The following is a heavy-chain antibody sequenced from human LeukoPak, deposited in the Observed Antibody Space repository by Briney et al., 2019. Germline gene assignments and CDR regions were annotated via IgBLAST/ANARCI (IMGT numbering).Heavy chain of an antibody. Sequence: SETLSLTCTVSGGSISSYYWSWIRQPPGKGLEWIGEINHSGSTNYNPSLKSRVTISVDTSKNQFSLKLSSVTAADTAVYYCARGKTGRRFDYWGQGTLVTVSS. CDR2: INHSGST. CDR3: ARGKTGRRFDY. D-gene: IGHD7-27*01. CDR1: GGSISSYY. V-gene: IGHV4-34*01. J-gene: IGHJ4*02.